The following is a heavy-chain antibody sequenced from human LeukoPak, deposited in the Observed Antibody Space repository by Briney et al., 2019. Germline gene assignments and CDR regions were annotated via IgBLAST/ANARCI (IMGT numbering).Heavy chain of an antibody. CDR3: ARCIAAAGTYYYGMDV. J-gene: IGHJ6*02. D-gene: IGHD6-13*01. CDR2: ITQDGSEK. V-gene: IGHV3-7*04. Sequence: GGSLRLSCAASGFTFSSYWMSWVRQAPGKGLEWVANITQDGSEKYYVDSVKGRFTISRDNAKNSLYLQMNSLRAEDTAVYYCARCIAAAGTYYYGMDVWGQGTTVPVSS. CDR1: GFTFSSYW.